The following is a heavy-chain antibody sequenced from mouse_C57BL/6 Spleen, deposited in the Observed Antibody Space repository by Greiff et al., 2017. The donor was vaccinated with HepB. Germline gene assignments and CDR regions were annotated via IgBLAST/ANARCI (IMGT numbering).Heavy chain of an antibody. Sequence: QVQLQQPGAELVRPGTSVKLSCKASGYTFTSYWMHWVKQRPGQGLEWIGVIDPSDSYTNYNQKFKGKATLTVDTSSSTAYMQLSSLTSEDSAVYYCARAAQAGAWFAYWGQGTLVTVSA. J-gene: IGHJ3*01. V-gene: IGHV1-59*01. CDR3: ARAAQAGAWFAY. D-gene: IGHD3-2*02. CDR1: GYTFTSYW. CDR2: IDPSDSYT.